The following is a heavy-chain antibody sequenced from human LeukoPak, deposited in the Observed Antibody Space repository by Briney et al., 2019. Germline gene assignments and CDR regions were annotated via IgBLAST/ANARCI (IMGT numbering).Heavy chain of an antibody. Sequence: GGSLRLSCAASGFTFNSYWMTWVRQTPGKGLEWVAHIKGDGSERYYVDSVKGRFTISRDNAKISLSLHMNSLRAEDTAVYYCARVLPYGSGIQDHWGQGTLVTVSS. V-gene: IGHV3-7*04. D-gene: IGHD3-10*01. J-gene: IGHJ4*02. CDR2: IKGDGSER. CDR3: ARVLPYGSGIQDH. CDR1: GFTFNSYW.